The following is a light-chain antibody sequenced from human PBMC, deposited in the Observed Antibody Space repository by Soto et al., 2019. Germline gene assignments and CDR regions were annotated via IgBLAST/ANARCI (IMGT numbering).Light chain of an antibody. CDR3: QSFDKYLSAVV. CDR1: SSDIGAGYR. Sequence: QSVLTQPPSVSGAPGERVTISCIGSSSDIGAGYRVRWYQQVPGTAPKLLIYDNTNRPSGVSVRFSGSKSGTSASLAISGLQAEDEADYYCQSFDKYLSAVVFGGGTKLTVL. CDR2: DNT. V-gene: IGLV1-40*01. J-gene: IGLJ2*01.